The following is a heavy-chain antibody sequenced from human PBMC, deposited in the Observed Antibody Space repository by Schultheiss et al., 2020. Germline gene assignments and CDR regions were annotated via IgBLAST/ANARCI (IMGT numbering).Heavy chain of an antibody. J-gene: IGHJ5*02. Sequence: ASVKVSCKASGYTFTSYDINWVRQATGQGLEWMGWMNPNSGNTGYAQKFQGRVTMTRNTSISTAYMELSSLRSEDTAVYYYARELRFLEWSKRYNWFDPWGQGTLVTVSS. D-gene: IGHD3-3*01. CDR2: MNPNSGNT. V-gene: IGHV1-8*01. CDR1: GYTFTSYD. CDR3: ARELRFLEWSKRYNWFDP.